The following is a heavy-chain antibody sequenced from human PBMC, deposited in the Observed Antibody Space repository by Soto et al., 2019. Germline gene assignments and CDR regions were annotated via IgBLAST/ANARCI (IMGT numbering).Heavy chain of an antibody. CDR2: IDPSDSQT. CDR3: ARRGIPAAISYYYGRDV. CDR1: GYSFAGYW. V-gene: IGHV5-10-1*01. Sequence: GESLKISCKGSGYSFAGYWITWVRQKPGKGLEWVGRIDPSDSQTYYSPSFRGNVTISVTKSITTVFLQWSSLRASDTAMYYCARRGIPAAISYYYGRDVWGQGTPVTVSS. D-gene: IGHD2-2*02. J-gene: IGHJ6*02.